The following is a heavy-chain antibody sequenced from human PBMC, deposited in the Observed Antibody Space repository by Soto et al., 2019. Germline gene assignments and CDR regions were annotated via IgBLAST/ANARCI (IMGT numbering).Heavy chain of an antibody. CDR3: ARVVGYRTNGGCPPGGMDV. V-gene: IGHV1-2*02. Sequence: ASVKVSCKASGYTFTGYYMHWVRQAPGQGLEWMGWINPNSGGTNYAQKFQGRVTMTRDTSISTAYMELSRLRSDDTAVYYCARVVGYRTNGGCPPGGMDVCGQATTATVYS. J-gene: IGHJ6*02. CDR1: GYTFTGYY. CDR2: INPNSGGT. D-gene: IGHD2-8*01.